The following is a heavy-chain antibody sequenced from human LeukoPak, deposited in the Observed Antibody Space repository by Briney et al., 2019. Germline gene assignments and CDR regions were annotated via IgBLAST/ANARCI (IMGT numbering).Heavy chain of an antibody. Sequence: PGGSLRLSCAASGFTFSDYYMSWIRQAPGKGLEWVSYIGTSASAIYYADSVKGRFTISRDNAKNSLYLQMNSLRAEDTAVYYCARATYYYGSGSYYQLDYWGQGTLVTVSS. J-gene: IGHJ4*02. CDR2: IGTSASAI. V-gene: IGHV3-11*04. D-gene: IGHD3-10*01. CDR3: ARATYYYGSGSYYQLDY. CDR1: GFTFSDYY.